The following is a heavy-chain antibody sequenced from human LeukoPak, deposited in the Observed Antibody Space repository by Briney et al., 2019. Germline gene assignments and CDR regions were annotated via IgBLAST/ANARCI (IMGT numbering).Heavy chain of an antibody. V-gene: IGHV3-74*01. CDR1: EFTFSPYW. D-gene: IGHD2-2*01. CDR2: INCDGSST. J-gene: IGHJ3*02. CDR3: VRHHKYCSSTSCYKVGDPTDAFAI. Sequence: GGSLRLSCAASEFTFSPYWMHWVRQAPGKGLVWISRINCDGSSTSYADSVKGRFTISRDNAKNKVFLQMNSLRADDAAVYYCVRHHKYCSSTSCYKVGDPTDAFAIWGLGTMVTVSS.